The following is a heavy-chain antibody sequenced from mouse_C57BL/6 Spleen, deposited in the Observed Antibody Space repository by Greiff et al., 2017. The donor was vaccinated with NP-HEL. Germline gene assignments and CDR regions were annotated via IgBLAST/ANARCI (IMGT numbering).Heavy chain of an antibody. D-gene: IGHD2-13*01. V-gene: IGHV1-55*01. CDR3: ARGDGDPAWFAY. CDR1: GYTFTRYW. Sequence: QVQLQQPGAELVKPGASLKMSCKASGYTFTRYWITWVKQTPGQGLEWIGDIYPGSGSTNYNEKFKSKATLTVDTSSSTAYMQLSSLTSEDSAVYYCARGDGDPAWFAYWGQGALVTVSA. J-gene: IGHJ3*01. CDR2: IYPGSGST.